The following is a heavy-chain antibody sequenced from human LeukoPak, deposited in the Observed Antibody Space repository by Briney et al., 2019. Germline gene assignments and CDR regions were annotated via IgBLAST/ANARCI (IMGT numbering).Heavy chain of an antibody. CDR3: AADVPHPLSQIDF. CDR1: GFPFSSAW. CDR2: ITSSGGTT. V-gene: IGHV3-15*01. Sequence: GGPLRPPCAASGFPFSSAWMTWVRQAPGKGLEWVGRITSSGGTTDYAGPVKGRFTISRDDSRNTLYLQMNTLSTEDTAVYYCAADVPHPLSQIDFWGQGTLVIVSS. J-gene: IGHJ4*02. D-gene: IGHD4/OR15-4a*01.